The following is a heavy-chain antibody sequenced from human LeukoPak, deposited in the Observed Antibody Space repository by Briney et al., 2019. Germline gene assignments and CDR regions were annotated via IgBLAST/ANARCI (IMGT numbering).Heavy chain of an antibody. D-gene: IGHD2-21*01. CDR1: GYTFTGYY. CDR3: ARGDSSRGYYYMDV. CDR2: ISPNSGGT. J-gene: IGHJ6*03. Sequence: ASVKVSCKASGYTFTGYYMHWVRQAPGQGLEWMGWISPNSGGTNYAQHFQGRVTMTRDTSISTAYMELSRLSSDDTAVYYCARGDSSRGYYYMDVWGKGTTVTVSS. V-gene: IGHV1-2*02.